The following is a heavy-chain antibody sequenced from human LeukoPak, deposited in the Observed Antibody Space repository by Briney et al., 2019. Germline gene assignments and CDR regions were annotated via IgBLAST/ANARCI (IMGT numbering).Heavy chain of an antibody. D-gene: IGHD7-27*01. CDR2: ISSSSSYI. J-gene: IGHJ3*02. CDR3: ARAGPFDAFDI. V-gene: IGHV3-21*01. Sequence: GGSLRLSCAASGFTFSSYSMNWVRQAPGKGLEWVSSISSSSSYIYYADSVKGRFTISRDNAKNSLYLQMNSLRAEDTAVYYCARAGPFDAFDIWGQGTMVTVSS. CDR1: GFTFSSYS.